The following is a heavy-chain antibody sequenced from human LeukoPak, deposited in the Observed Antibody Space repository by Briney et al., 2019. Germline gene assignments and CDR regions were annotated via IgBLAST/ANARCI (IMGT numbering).Heavy chain of an antibody. D-gene: IGHD4-17*01. CDR3: ARDRSSGGYGDYVGYFDY. CDR1: GYTFTSYY. J-gene: IGHJ4*02. Sequence: GASVKVSCKASGYTFTSYYMHWVRQAPGQGLEWMGIINPSGGSTSYAQKFQGRVTMTRGTSTSTVYMELSSLRSEDTAVYYCARDRSSGGYGDYVGYFDYWGQGTLVTVSS. CDR2: INPSGGST. V-gene: IGHV1-46*01.